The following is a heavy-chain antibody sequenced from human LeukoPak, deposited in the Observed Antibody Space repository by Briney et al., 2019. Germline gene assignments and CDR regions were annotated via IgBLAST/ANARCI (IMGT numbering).Heavy chain of an antibody. J-gene: IGHJ4*02. D-gene: IGHD6-19*01. V-gene: IGHV3-30*03. CDR2: VARDGGAK. CDR1: GFSFSNHG. Sequence: GTSLRLSCVASGFSFSNHGMHWVRQAPGKGLEWVSVVARDGGAKFYADSVKGRFTLSRDNSKNMFFLQMNFLTVEDTAIYYCAREATWGQWYFDHWGQGTPVIVSS. CDR3: AREATWGQWYFDH.